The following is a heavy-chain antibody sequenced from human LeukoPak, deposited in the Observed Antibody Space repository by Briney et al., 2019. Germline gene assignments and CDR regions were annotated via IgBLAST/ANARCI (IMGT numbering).Heavy chain of an antibody. J-gene: IGHJ4*02. Sequence: GGSLRLSCAASGFTFSSYSMNWVRQAPGKGLEWVSSISSSSSYIYYADSVKGRFTISRDNAKNSLYLQMNSLRAEDTAVYYCAKDTRQLWLENFDYWGQGTLVTVSS. CDR1: GFTFSSYS. CDR2: ISSSSSYI. V-gene: IGHV3-21*01. CDR3: AKDTRQLWLENFDY. D-gene: IGHD5-18*01.